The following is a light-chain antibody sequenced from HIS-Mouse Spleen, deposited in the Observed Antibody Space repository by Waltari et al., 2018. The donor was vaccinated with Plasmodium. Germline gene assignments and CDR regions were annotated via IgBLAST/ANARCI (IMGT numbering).Light chain of an antibody. CDR1: QSVSSSY. J-gene: IGKJ1*01. Sequence: EIVLTPSPGTLSLSPGERATLSCRASQSVSSSYLAWYQQEPWQAPRLLLYCASSRATGSPGRVSGRGSGTDFTLTISRLEAEEFGVYYWQQDGCSGTFGQGTKVEIK. CDR3: QQDGCSGT. CDR2: CAS. V-gene: IGKV3-20*01.